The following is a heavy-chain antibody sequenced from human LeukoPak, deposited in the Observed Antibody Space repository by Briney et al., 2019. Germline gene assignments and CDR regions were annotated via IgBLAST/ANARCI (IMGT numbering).Heavy chain of an antibody. CDR3: AKRYYDFPLDY. CDR1: GFTFSSYG. Sequence: GGSLRLSCAASGFTFSSYGMHWVRQAPGKGLEWVSGIDPSGGGTYYADSVKGRFTISRDNSKNTLYLQINNPRVEDTAVYYCAKRYYDFPLDYWGQGTLVTVSS. CDR2: IDPSGGGT. D-gene: IGHD3-3*01. V-gene: IGHV3-23*01. J-gene: IGHJ4*02.